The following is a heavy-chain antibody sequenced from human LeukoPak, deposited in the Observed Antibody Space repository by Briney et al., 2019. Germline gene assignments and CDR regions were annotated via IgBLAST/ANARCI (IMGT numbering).Heavy chain of an antibody. CDR3: ARHLGYCSGGSCADYYYYYYMDV. CDR2: IYYSGST. CDR1: GGSISSSSYY. Sequence: SETLSLTCTVSGGSISSSSYYWGWIRQPPGKGLEWIGSIYYSGSTYYNPSLKSRVTISVDTSKNQFSLKLSSVTAADTAVYYCARHLGYCSGGSCADYYYYYYMDVWGKGTTVTISS. V-gene: IGHV4-39*01. J-gene: IGHJ6*03. D-gene: IGHD2-15*01.